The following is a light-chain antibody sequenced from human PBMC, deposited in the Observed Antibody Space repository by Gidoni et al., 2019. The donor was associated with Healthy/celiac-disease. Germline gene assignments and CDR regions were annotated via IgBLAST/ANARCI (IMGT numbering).Light chain of an antibody. Sequence: DIQMTQSPSTLSASVGDRVTITCRASQSISSWLAWYQQKPGKAPKLLIYKASSIESGVPSRFSGSGSGTEFTLTISSLQPDDFATYYCQQYNSYLWPFGQGTKVEIK. CDR2: KAS. J-gene: IGKJ1*01. CDR3: QQYNSYLWP. V-gene: IGKV1-5*03. CDR1: QSISSW.